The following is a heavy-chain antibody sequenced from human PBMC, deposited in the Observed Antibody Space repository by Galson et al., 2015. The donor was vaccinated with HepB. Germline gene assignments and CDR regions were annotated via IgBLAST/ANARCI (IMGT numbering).Heavy chain of an antibody. Sequence: LRLSCATSGFIFDRFAMAWVRQAPGKGLEWVSGISGSGTSTSYADSVKGRFTISRDNSKNTLNIQMRSLRAEDTAVYYCAKYWEGVAFQSWGQGTLVTVSS. V-gene: IGHV3-23*01. CDR3: AKYWEGVAFQS. D-gene: IGHD1-26*01. CDR1: GFIFDRFA. J-gene: IGHJ1*01. CDR2: ISGSGTST.